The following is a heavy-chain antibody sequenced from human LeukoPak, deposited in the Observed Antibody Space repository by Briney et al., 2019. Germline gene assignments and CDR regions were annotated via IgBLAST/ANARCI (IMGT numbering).Heavy chain of an antibody. CDR1: GYSFTNYW. D-gene: IGHD1-26*01. CDR3: ATGHSGDYFDY. J-gene: IGHJ4*02. V-gene: IGHV5-51*01. Sequence: GESLKISCKGGGYSFTNYWIVWVRQMPGKGLEWMGVIYYDDSETQYSPSFQGQVTISVDKSISTVYLQWSALKASDTAMYYCATGHSGDYFDYWGQGTLVTVSS. CDR2: IYYDDSET.